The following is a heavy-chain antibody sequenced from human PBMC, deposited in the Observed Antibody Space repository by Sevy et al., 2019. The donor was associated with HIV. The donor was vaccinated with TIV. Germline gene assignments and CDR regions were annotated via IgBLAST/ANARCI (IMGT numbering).Heavy chain of an antibody. Sequence: SETLSLTCTVSGGSVRSDNYYWSWIRQPPGKGLEWIVYVYYGGSTNYSPSLKSRVTISIDTSKNQFSLKLSSVTAADTAVYYCARGRGTTVTTTLNYYYAMDVWGQGTTVTVSS. CDR3: ARGRGTTVTTTLNYYYAMDV. J-gene: IGHJ6*02. D-gene: IGHD4-4*01. CDR1: GGSVRSDNYY. CDR2: VYYGGST. V-gene: IGHV4-61*01.